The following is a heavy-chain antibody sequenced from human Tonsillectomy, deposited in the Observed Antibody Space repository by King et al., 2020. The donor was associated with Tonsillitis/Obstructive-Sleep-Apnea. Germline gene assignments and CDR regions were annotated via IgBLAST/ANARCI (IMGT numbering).Heavy chain of an antibody. CDR2: IYPGDSDT. V-gene: IGHV5-51*01. CDR1: GYSFTSYW. J-gene: IGHJ6*03. D-gene: IGHD3-9*01. CDR3: ARLPDYYDILTGYYYYYYMDV. Sequence: QLVQSGAEVKKPGESLKISCKGSGYSFTSYWIGWVRQMPGKGLEWMGIIYPGDSDTRYSPSFQGQVTISADKSISTAYLQWSSLKASDTAMVYCARLPDYYDILTGYYYYYYMDVWGKGTTVTVSS.